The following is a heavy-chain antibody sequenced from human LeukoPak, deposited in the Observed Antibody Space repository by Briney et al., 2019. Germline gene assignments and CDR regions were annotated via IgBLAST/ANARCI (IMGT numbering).Heavy chain of an antibody. CDR3: ARVSVSYGYFDY. D-gene: IGHD5-18*01. Sequence: SVKVSCKASGGTFSSYTISWVRQAPGQGLEWMGRIIPILGIANYAQKFQGRVTITADKSTSTAYVELSSLRSEDTAVYYCARVSVSYGYFDYWGQGTLVTVSS. CDR1: GGTFSSYT. V-gene: IGHV1-69*02. CDR2: IIPILGIA. J-gene: IGHJ4*02.